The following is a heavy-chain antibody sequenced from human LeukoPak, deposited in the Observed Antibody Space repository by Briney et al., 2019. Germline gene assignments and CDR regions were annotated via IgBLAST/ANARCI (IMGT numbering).Heavy chain of an antibody. CDR2: IRGSGPST. D-gene: IGHD1-26*01. J-gene: IGHJ1*01. CDR1: GFTFSSYA. Sequence: SGGSLRLSCAASGFTFSSYAMSWVRQAPGKGLEWVSAIRGSGPSTYYADSVEGRFTISRDTSKNTVYLQMNSLRAEDTAVYFRAKDPGATSFQEWGQGTLVTVSS. V-gene: IGHV3-23*01. CDR3: AKDPGATSFQE.